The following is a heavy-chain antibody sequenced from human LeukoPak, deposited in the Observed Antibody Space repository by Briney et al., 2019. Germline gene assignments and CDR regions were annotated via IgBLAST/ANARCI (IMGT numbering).Heavy chain of an antibody. CDR1: GFTFSSYG. CDR3: AKVYCGGDCYKTHHFDY. CDR2: ISYDGSNK. V-gene: IGHV3-30*18. Sequence: PGRSLRLSCVASGFTFSSYGMHWVSQAPGKGLEWVAVISYDGSNKYYADSVKGRFTISRDNSKNTLYLQMNSLRAEDTAVYYCAKVYCGGDCYKTHHFDYWGQGTLVTVSS. J-gene: IGHJ4*02. D-gene: IGHD2-21*02.